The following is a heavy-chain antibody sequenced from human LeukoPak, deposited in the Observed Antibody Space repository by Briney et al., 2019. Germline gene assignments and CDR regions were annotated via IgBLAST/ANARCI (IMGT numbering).Heavy chain of an antibody. CDR1: GFTFSSYG. V-gene: IGHV3-30*18. D-gene: IGHD6-13*01. Sequence: SGGSLRLSCAASGFTFSSYGMHWVRQAPGKGLEWVAVISYDGSNKYHADSVKGRFTISRDNSKNTLYLQMNSLRAEDTAVYYCAKGSSNLDYYGMDVWGQGTTVTVSS. J-gene: IGHJ6*02. CDR2: ISYDGSNK. CDR3: AKGSSNLDYYGMDV.